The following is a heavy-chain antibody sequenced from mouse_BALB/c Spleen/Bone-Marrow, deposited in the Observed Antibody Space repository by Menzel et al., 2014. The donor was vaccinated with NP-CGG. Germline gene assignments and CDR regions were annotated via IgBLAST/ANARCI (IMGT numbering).Heavy chain of an antibody. J-gene: IGHJ2*01. CDR2: ISSGSSII. V-gene: IGHV5-17*02. Sequence: EVKLVESGGGLVQPGGSRKLSCAASGFTFSYLGMHWVRQAPEKGLEWVAYISSGSSIIYYADTVKGRFTISRDNPKNTLFLQMTSLRSEDTAMYYCARERTGFDYWGQGTTLTVSS. CDR3: ARERTGFDY. D-gene: IGHD4-1*01. CDR1: GFTFSYLG.